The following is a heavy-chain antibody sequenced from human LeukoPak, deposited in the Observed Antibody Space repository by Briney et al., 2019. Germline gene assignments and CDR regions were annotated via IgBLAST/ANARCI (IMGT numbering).Heavy chain of an antibody. D-gene: IGHD1-1*01. CDR1: GFTFNNYG. V-gene: IGHV3-30*18. CDR2: ISYDGSNT. Sequence: GGSLRLSCAASGFTFNNYGMHWVRQAPGKGLEWVAIISYDGSNTYYADSVKGRFTISRDNSKSTLYLQMNSLRAEDTAIYYCAKVWRGNYYDYWGQGTLVTVSS. J-gene: IGHJ4*02. CDR3: AKVWRGNYYDY.